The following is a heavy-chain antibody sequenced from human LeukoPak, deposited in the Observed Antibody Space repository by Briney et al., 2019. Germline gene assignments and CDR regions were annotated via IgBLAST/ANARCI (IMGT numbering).Heavy chain of an antibody. J-gene: IGHJ5*02. Sequence: PGGCLRLSCAASGFTVSSNYMSWARQAPGKGLEWVSVIYSGGSTYYADSVKGRFTISRDNSKNTLYLQMNSVRAEDTAVYYCARAPYCSGGSCYSHNWFDPWGQATVDTDSS. V-gene: IGHV3-66*01. CDR2: IYSGGST. D-gene: IGHD2-15*01. CDR1: GFTVSSNY. CDR3: ARAPYCSGGSCYSHNWFDP.